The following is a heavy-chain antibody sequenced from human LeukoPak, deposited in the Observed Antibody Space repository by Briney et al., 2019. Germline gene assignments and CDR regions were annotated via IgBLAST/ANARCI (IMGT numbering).Heavy chain of an antibody. J-gene: IGHJ4*02. Sequence: SETLSLTCTVSGGSISSYYWSWIRQPPGKGLEWIGCIYYSGSTNYNPSLKSRVTISVDTSKNQFSLKLSSVTAADTAVYYCAYSSSWYYFDYWGQGTLVTVSS. CDR1: GGSISSYY. CDR2: IYYSGST. CDR3: AYSSSWYYFDY. D-gene: IGHD6-13*01. V-gene: IGHV4-59*01.